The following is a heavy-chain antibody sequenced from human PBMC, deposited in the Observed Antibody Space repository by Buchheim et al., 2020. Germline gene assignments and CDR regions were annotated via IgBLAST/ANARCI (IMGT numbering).Heavy chain of an antibody. J-gene: IGHJ6*02. CDR3: ARAGTGITIFGGVNGLDV. V-gene: IGHV3-7*01. Sequence: EVQLEESGGGLVLPGGSLRLSCAGSGFTFSNYWMTWVRQAPGMGLEWVANIKQDGSEKIYVDSVKGRFTISRDNAKSSLSLHTSSLKAEDTAVYYCARAGTGITIFGGVNGLDVWGQGAT. CDR2: IKQDGSEK. D-gene: IGHD3-3*01. CDR1: GFTFSNYW.